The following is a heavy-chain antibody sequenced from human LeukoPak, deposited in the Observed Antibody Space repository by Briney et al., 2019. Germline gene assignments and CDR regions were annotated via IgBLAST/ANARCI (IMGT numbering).Heavy chain of an antibody. CDR2: ISYSGST. CDR3: ARRITGTTSDSYDY. D-gene: IGHD1-20*01. V-gene: IGHV4-39*01. CDR1: GGSIGSTTYY. J-gene: IGHJ4*02. Sequence: SETLSLTCTVSGGSIGSTTYYWGWIRQSPWKGLMWVGSISYSGSTYYNPSLKSRVSISVDTSKNQFYLKVIAVTAADTAVYYCARRITGTTSDSYDYWGQGTLVTVSS.